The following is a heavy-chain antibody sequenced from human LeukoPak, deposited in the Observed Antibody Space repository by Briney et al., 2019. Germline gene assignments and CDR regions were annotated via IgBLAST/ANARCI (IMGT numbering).Heavy chain of an antibody. D-gene: IGHD7-27*01. CDR2: ISYDGSNK. CDR3: ARGNWESDFDY. J-gene: IGHJ4*02. Sequence: PGGSLRLSCAASGFTFSSYAMHWVRQAPGKGLEWVAVISYDGSNKYYADSVKGRFTISRDNSKNTLYLQMNSLRAEDTAVYYCARGNWESDFDYWGQGTLVTVSS. V-gene: IGHV3-30*04. CDR1: GFTFSSYA.